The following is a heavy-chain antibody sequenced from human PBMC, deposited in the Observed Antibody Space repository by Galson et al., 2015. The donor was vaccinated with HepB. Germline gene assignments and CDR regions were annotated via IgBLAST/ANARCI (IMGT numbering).Heavy chain of an antibody. CDR2: INPLGGST. CDR3: AVVVFGYFDY. CDR1: GYTFTNYY. V-gene: IGHV1-46*03. J-gene: IGHJ4*02. Sequence: SVKVSCKASGYTFTNYYVSWVRQAPGQGLEWIGLINPLGGSTVYADQFQDRVTMTSDMSTDTAYLELNRLRLDDTAIYYCAVVVFGYFDYWGQGTLVTVSS. D-gene: IGHD3-22*01.